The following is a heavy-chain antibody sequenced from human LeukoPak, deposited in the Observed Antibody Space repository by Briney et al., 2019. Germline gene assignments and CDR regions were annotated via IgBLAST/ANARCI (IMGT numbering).Heavy chain of an antibody. CDR1: GFTVSSNY. J-gene: IGHJ4*02. CDR2: IYSGGST. CDR3: ARDLCSSTSCYSDY. D-gene: IGHD2-2*01. V-gene: IGHV3-53*01. Sequence: PGGSLRLSCAASGFTVSSNYMSWVHQAPGKGLEWVSVIYSGGSTYYADSVKGRFTISRDNSKNTLYLQMNSLRAEDTAVYYCARDLCSSTSCYSDYWGQGTLVTVSS.